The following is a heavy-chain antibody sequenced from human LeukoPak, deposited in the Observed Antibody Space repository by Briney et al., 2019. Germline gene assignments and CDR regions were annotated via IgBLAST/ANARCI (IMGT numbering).Heavy chain of an antibody. CDR3: ARDRPEYSSSSISWYYYYYMDV. CDR1: VYTFSVYN. J-gene: IGHJ6*03. Sequence: ASVKLSCKVSVYTFSVYNMHWVRQAPGQGLERVGWIKLNMGGTNYTQKFQGRVTMTRDTSISTAYMELSRLRSDDTAVYCCARDRPEYSSSSISWYYYYYMDVWGKGTTVTVSS. CDR2: IKLNMGGT. V-gene: IGHV1-2*02. D-gene: IGHD6-6*01.